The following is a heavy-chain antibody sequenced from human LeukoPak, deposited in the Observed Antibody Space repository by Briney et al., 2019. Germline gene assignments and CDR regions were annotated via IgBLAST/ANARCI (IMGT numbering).Heavy chain of an antibody. V-gene: IGHV4-59*01. Sequence: SETLSLTCTVSGGSISSYYWSWIRQPPGKGLEWIGYIYYSGSTNYNPSLKSRVTISVDTSKNQFSLKLSSVTAADTAVYYCARFSPDYCSGGSCYSVCAFDIWGQGTMVTVSS. CDR1: GGSISSYY. CDR2: IYYSGST. CDR3: ARFSPDYCSGGSCYSVCAFDI. D-gene: IGHD2-15*01. J-gene: IGHJ3*02.